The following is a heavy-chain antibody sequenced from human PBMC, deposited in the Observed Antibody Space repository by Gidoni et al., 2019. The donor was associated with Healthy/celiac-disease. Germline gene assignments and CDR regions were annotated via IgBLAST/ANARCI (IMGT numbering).Heavy chain of an antibody. J-gene: IGHJ5*02. CDR1: GGSISSSGYY. CDR3: ARLRYCSSTSCYTGGNWFDP. CDR2: IYYSGST. V-gene: IGHV4-39*01. D-gene: IGHD2-2*02. Sequence: QLQLQESGPGLVKPSETLSLTCTVSGGSISSSGYYWGWIRQPPGKGLEWIGSIYYSGSTYYNPSLKSRVTISVDTSKNQFSLKLSSVTAADTAVYYCARLRYCSSTSCYTGGNWFDPWGQGTLVTVSS.